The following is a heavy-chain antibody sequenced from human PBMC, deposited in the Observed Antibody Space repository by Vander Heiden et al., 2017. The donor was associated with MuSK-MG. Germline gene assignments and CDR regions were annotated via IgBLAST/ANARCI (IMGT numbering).Heavy chain of an antibody. Sequence: QVQLVESGGCVVQPGRSLRLSCAASGFTFSGYARHWVRQAPGKGLEWVAVISYDGSNKYYADSVKGRFTISRDNSKNTLYLQMNSLRAEDTAVYYCARDPIYDFWSGYFDYWGQGTLVTVSS. CDR1: GFTFSGYA. CDR3: ARDPIYDFWSGYFDY. D-gene: IGHD3-3*01. CDR2: ISYDGSNK. V-gene: IGHV3-30-3*01. J-gene: IGHJ4*02.